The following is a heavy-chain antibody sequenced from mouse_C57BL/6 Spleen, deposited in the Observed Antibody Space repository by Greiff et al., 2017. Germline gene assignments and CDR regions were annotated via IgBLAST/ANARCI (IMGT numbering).Heavy chain of an antibody. CDR1: GYTFTSYW. D-gene: IGHD2-4*01. Sequence: QVQLKQPGAELVKPGASVKMSCKASGYTFTSYWITWVKQRPGQGLEWIGDIYPGSGSTNYNEKFQSKATLTADTSSSTAYLQLSSLTTEDTAVYYSKIYNDNGSFDYWGQGTTRTVS. CDR3: KIYNDNGSFDY. CDR2: IYPGSGST. J-gene: IGHJ2*01. V-gene: IGHV1-55*01.